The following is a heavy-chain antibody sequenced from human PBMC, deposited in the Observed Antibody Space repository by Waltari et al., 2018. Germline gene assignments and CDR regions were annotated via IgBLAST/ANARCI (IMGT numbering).Heavy chain of an antibody. Sequence: EVQLVESGGGLVQPGGSLRLSCGASGFIFTNHWMHWARQVPGKGLVWVSGINEDGTYTNYADSVKGRFTSSRDNAENTLYLQMNSLRAEDTAVYYCARGGLTPSIDYWGQGILVSLSS. J-gene: IGHJ4*02. V-gene: IGHV3-74*01. CDR1: GFIFTNHW. D-gene: IGHD6-6*01. CDR2: INEDGTYT. CDR3: ARGGLTPSIDY.